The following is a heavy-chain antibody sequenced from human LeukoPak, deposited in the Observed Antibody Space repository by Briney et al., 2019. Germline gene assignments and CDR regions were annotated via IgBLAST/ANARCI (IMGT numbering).Heavy chain of an antibody. CDR1: GFTFDDYA. V-gene: IGHV3-9*01. D-gene: IGHD3-10*01. Sequence: TGGSLRLSCAASGFTFDDYAMHWVRQAPGKGLEWVSGISWNSGSIAYADSVKGRFAISRDNSKNMLYLQMNSLRAEDTAVYYCAKASNYGSGRRSRDAFDIWGQGAMVIVSS. CDR3: AKASNYGSGRRSRDAFDI. J-gene: IGHJ3*02. CDR2: ISWNSGSI.